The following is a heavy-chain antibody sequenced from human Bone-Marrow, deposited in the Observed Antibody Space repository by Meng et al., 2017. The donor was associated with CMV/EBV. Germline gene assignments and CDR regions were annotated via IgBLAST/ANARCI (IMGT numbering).Heavy chain of an antibody. CDR3: AKDDYGVDV. V-gene: IGHV3-30*02. J-gene: IGHJ6*02. CDR1: GFAFRNYA. CDR2: VQYDGSSE. Sequence: GESLKISCAASGFAFRNYAMYWVRQALGKGLEWVAYVQYDGSSEKYADSVKGRFTISRDSSKNTLYLQMNSLRPEDTAVYFCAKDDYGVDVWGQGTTVTVSS.